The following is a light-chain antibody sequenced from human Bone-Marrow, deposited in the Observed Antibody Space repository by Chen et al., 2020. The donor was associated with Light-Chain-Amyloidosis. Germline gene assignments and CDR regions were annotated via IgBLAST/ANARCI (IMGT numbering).Light chain of an antibody. CDR2: GNS. J-gene: IGLJ1*01. CDR1: SSTIGAGYD. V-gene: IGLV1-40*01. CDR3: QSYDSSLSGSV. Sequence: QSVLTQPPSVSGAPGQRVTISCTGSSSTIGAGYDVRRYQKLPGTDPKLLNYGNSNRPSGVPDRLSGCKAGTSAVLASTVLQTEDEADYYCQSYDSSLSGSVFGTGTKVTVL.